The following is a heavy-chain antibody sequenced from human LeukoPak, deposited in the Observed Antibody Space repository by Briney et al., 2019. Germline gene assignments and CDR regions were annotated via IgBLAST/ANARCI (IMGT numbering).Heavy chain of an antibody. Sequence: ASVKVSCKASGYTLTSYYLHWVRQAPGQGLEWMAIINPSGGSTSHAQKLQGRVTMTTDTSTSTAYMELRSLRSDDTAVYYCARANSGYDQNWFDPWGQGTLVTVSS. CDR3: ARANSGYDQNWFDP. CDR1: GYTLTSYY. J-gene: IGHJ5*02. D-gene: IGHD5-12*01. V-gene: IGHV1-46*01. CDR2: INPSGGST.